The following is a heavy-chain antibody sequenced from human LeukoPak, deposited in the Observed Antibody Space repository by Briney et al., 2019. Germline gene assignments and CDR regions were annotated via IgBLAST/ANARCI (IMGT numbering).Heavy chain of an antibody. CDR3: ARWDSGSYFLDY. D-gene: IGHD1-26*01. V-gene: IGHV4-59*02. Sequence: SETLSLTCTVSGGSVSSYYWNWIRQPPGKGLEWIGYIYYSGSTNYNPSLKSRVTISVDTSKNQFSLKLNSVTTADTAVYYCARWDSGSYFLDYWGQGTLVTVSS. CDR2: IYYSGST. CDR1: GGSVSSYY. J-gene: IGHJ4*02.